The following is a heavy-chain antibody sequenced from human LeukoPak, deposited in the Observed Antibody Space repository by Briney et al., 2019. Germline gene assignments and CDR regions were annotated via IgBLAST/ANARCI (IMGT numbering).Heavy chain of an antibody. D-gene: IGHD3-22*01. J-gene: IGHJ3*02. V-gene: IGHV3-23*01. CDR1: GFTFSSYA. CDR2: ISGSGGST. CDR3: ARGAYYDSSGYYVNDAFDI. Sequence: GGSLRLSCAASGFTFSSYAMSWVRQAPGKGLEWVSAISGSGGSTYYADSVKGRFTISRDNSKNTLYLQMNSLRAEDTAVYYCARGAYYDSSGYYVNDAFDIWGQGTMVTVSS.